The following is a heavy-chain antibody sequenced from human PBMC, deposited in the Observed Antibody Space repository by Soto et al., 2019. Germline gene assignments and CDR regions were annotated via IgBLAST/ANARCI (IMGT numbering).Heavy chain of an antibody. Sequence: NPSETLSLTCTVSGGSVSSGSYYWSWIRQPPGKGLEWIGYIYYSGSTNYNPSLKSRVTISVDTSKNQFSLKLSSVTAADTAVYYCAREGNMMAGGRSYYYYGMDVWGQGTTVTVSS. J-gene: IGHJ6*02. CDR3: AREGNMMAGGRSYYYYGMDV. CDR1: GGSVSSGSYY. D-gene: IGHD3-16*01. CDR2: IYYSGST. V-gene: IGHV4-61*01.